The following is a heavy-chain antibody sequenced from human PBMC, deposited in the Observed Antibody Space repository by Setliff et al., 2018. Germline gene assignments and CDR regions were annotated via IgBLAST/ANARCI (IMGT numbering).Heavy chain of an antibody. CDR2: FFNSGDT. CDR3: AKHMTPVANYFNRYMDV. V-gene: IGHV4-59*08. CDR1: GASISSYY. D-gene: IGHD4-17*01. Sequence: PSETLSLTCNVSGASISSYYWSWIRQPPGKGLEWIGYFFNSGDTDCNPSLKSRVTISVDTSKNQFSLRLTSVTAADTAVYYCAKHMTPVANYFNRYMDVWGKGTTVTV. J-gene: IGHJ6*03.